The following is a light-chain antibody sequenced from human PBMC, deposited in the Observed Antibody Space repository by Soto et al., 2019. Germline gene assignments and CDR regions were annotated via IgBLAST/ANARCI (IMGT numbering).Light chain of an antibody. Sequence: DIVLTQFPGTLSVSPGARATLSCRSSQSFSSSHIAWYQQKPGQAPSLLIYGASIRATGIPERFSGSGSGTDFTLTISSLEPEDFAVYYCQQYATSSCTFGQGTKVDI. CDR3: QQYATSSCT. CDR2: GAS. V-gene: IGKV3-20*01. CDR1: QSFSSSH. J-gene: IGKJ1*01.